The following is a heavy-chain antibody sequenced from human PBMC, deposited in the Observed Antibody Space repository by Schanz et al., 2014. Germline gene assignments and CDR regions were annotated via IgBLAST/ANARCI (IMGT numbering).Heavy chain of an antibody. Sequence: VQLVESGGGVVQPGRSLRLSCAASGFTFSSYAMSWVRQAPGKGLEWVSAISGSGGSTYYADSVKGRFTVSRDNSKNTLYLQLNSLRAEDTAVYYCANNWNLDYWGQGTLVTVSS. J-gene: IGHJ4*02. V-gene: IGHV3-23*04. CDR2: ISGSGGST. CDR3: ANNWNLDY. D-gene: IGHD1-20*01. CDR1: GFTFSSYA.